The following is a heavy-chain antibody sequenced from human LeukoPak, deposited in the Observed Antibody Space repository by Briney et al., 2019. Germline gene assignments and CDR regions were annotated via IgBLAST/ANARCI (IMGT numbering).Heavy chain of an antibody. CDR3: ARLNYGDYGNFDY. CDR2: IYYSGST. V-gene: IGHV4-59*08. CDR1: GGSISSYY. Sequence: NPSETLSLTCTVSGGSISSYYWSWIRQPPGKGLEWIGYIYYSGSTNYNPSLKSRVTISVDTSKNQFSLKLSSVTAADTAVYYCARLNYGDYGNFDYWGQGTLVTVSS. D-gene: IGHD4-17*01. J-gene: IGHJ4*02.